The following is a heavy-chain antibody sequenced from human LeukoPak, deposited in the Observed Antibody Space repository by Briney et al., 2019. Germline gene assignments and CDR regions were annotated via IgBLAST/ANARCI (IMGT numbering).Heavy chain of an antibody. V-gene: IGHV3-23*01. CDR1: GFTFSNYG. CDR2: ISSSGGGT. Sequence: GGSLRLSCAASGFTFSNYGMSWVRQAPGKGLEWISFISSSGGGTYYADSVKGRFTLSRDNSKNTLYLQMSSLRAEDTAVYFCVRGCSFGPYGMDVWGQGTTVTVSS. CDR3: VRGCSFGPYGMDV. J-gene: IGHJ6*02. D-gene: IGHD2-8*01.